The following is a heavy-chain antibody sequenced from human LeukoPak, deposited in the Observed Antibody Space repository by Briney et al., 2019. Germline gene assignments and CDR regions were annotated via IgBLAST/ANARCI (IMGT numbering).Heavy chain of an antibody. CDR2: INHSGST. Sequence: SETLSLTCAVYGGSFSGYYWSWIRQPPGKGLEWIGEINHSGSTNYNPSLKSRVTISVDTSKNQFSLKLSSVTAADTAVYYCATTPRSGWYGGDYWGQGTLVTVSS. CDR1: GGSFSGYY. J-gene: IGHJ4*02. V-gene: IGHV4-34*01. CDR3: ATTPRSGWYGGDY. D-gene: IGHD6-19*01.